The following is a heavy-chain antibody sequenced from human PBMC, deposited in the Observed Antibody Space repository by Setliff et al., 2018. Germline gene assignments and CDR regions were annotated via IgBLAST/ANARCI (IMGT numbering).Heavy chain of an antibody. Sequence: GGSLRLSCAASGFTFYNYAMHWVRQAPGKGLEWVAVIRYDGSSKYYGDSVKGRFTISRDNSKNTLYLQMNSLRAEDTAVYYCAKEITEVIISGLDFRGQGTVVTVSS. V-gene: IGHV3-30*02. CDR3: AKEITEVIISGLDF. CDR2: IRYDGSSK. CDR1: GFTFYNYA. D-gene: IGHD3-16*01. J-gene: IGHJ4*02.